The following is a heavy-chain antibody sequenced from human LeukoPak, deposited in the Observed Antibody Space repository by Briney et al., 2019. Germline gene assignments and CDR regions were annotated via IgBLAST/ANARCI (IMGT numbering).Heavy chain of an antibody. CDR1: GFTFSGYG. D-gene: IGHD1-1*01. Sequence: GGSLRLSCAASGFTFSGYGMHWVRQAPGKGLDWVALISYDGSNTYYADSVKGRFTISRDISNNTLYLQMNSLRPEDTAVYYCARDADSASTTFDYWGQGTLVTVSS. J-gene: IGHJ4*02. V-gene: IGHV3-30*03. CDR2: ISYDGSNT. CDR3: ARDADSASTTFDY.